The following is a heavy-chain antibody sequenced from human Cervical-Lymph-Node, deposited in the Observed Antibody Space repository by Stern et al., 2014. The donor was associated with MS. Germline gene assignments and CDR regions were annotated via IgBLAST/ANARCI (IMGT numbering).Heavy chain of an antibody. D-gene: IGHD5-18*01. J-gene: IGHJ4*02. CDR3: ARDFVDTAMITRSDYLDS. V-gene: IGHV7-4-1*02. Sequence: QVQLVQSGSELKEPVASVKVSCKASGYTLTNYPMNWVRQAPGQGLEWMGWINTNTGNSTYAQVFTGRFVFSLDTSVSTAYLHISSLKAEDTAVYYCARDFVDTAMITRSDYLDSWGQGTLVTVSS. CDR2: INTNTGNS. CDR1: GYTLTNYP.